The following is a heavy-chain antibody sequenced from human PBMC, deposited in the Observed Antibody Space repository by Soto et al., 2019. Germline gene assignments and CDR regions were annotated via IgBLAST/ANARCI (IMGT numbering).Heavy chain of an antibody. V-gene: IGHV1-58*02. CDR2: IVVGSGNT. CDR1: VFAITISA. D-gene: IGHD4-4*01. CDR3: AALRHYSNPDDPFDL. Sequence: ASVKVSWKSSVFAITISAIHCVRQAHGQRLEWIGWIVVGSGNTNYAQKFQERVTITRDMSTSTAYMELSSLRSEDTAVYYCAALRHYSNPDDPFDLWGQGTMVTVS. J-gene: IGHJ3*01.